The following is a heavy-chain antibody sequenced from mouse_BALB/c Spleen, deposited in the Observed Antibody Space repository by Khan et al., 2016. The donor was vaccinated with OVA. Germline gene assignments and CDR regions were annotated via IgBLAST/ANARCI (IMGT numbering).Heavy chain of an antibody. CDR3: ARAGWDVFAY. D-gene: IGHD4-1*01. CDR1: GYTFTDYV. V-gene: IGHV1-77*01. J-gene: IGHJ3*01. Sequence: VQLQQPGPELVKPGASVKMSCKASGYTFTDYVMNWVKQRNGQGLEWIGQIYPGSDSTYYNEKFKGKATLTTDRSSNTAYTQLSNLTSEDSAVYFCARAGWDVFAYWGQGTLVTVSA. CDR2: IYPGSDST.